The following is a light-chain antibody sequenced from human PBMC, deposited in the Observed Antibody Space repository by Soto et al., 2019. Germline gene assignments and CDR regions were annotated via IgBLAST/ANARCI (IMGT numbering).Light chain of an antibody. V-gene: IGLV1-44*01. CDR1: SSNIGSNT. CDR2: SNN. J-gene: IGLJ3*02. CDR3: AAWDDSLNGWV. Sequence: QSVLTQPPSASVTPGQRVAISCSGNSSNIGSNTVNWHQQLPGTAPKLLIYSNNERPSGVPDRFSGSKSGTSASLGISGLQSEDEADYYCAAWDDSLNGWVFGGGTKLTVL.